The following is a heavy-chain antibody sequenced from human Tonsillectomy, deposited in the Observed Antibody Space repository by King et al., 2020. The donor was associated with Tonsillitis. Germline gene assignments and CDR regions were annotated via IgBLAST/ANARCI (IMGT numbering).Heavy chain of an antibody. D-gene: IGHD3-3*01. CDR1: GFTFSSYA. CDR2: LSGSGGST. J-gene: IGHJ3*02. V-gene: IGHV3-23*04. Sequence: VQLVESGGGLLQPGGSLRLSCAASGFTFSSYAMSWVRQAPGKGLKWVSALSGSGGSTYYADSVKGRFTISRDRSKNSLSLQMNSLRADDTAVYYCAKGSYYDFWGGSNAFDIWGQGTMVTVYS. CDR3: AKGSYYDFWGGSNAFDI.